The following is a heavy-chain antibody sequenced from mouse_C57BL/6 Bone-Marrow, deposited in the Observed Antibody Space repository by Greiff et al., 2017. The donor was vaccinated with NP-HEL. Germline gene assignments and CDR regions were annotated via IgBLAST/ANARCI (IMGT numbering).Heavy chain of an antibody. Sequence: QVQLQQSWAELVRPGTSVKMSFKASGYTFTNYWIGWAKQRPGHGLEWIGDSYPGGGYTNYNEKFKGKATLTADKSSSTAYMQFSSLTSEDSAIYYCAIYYNYAMDYWGQGTSVTVSS. CDR1: GYTFTNYW. CDR2: SYPGGGYT. D-gene: IGHD2-1*01. CDR3: AIYYNYAMDY. J-gene: IGHJ4*01. V-gene: IGHV1-63*01.